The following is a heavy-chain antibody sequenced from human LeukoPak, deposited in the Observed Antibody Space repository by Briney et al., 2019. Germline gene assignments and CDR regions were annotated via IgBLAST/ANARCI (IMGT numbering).Heavy chain of an antibody. CDR1: GGSVSSGSYY. D-gene: IGHD1-26*01. V-gene: IGHV4-61*01. Sequence: SETLSLTCTVSGGSVSSGSYYWSWIRQPPGKGLEWIGYIYYSGSTNYNPSLKSRVTISVDTSKNQFSLKLSSVTAADTAVYYCARVTRSGSYYYYYGMDVWGQGTTVTVSS. CDR3: ARVTRSGSYYYYYGMDV. CDR2: IYYSGST. J-gene: IGHJ6*02.